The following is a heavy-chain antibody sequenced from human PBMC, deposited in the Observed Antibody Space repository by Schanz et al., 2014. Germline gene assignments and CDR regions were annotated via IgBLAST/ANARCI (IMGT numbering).Heavy chain of an antibody. CDR1: GFTFTNYA. J-gene: IGHJ4*02. V-gene: IGHV3-48*01. CDR2: ISGSSRTI. D-gene: IGHD1-26*01. Sequence: EVQLVESGGGLVQPGGSLRLSCAASGFTFTNYAMNWVRQAPGKGLEWVSYISGSSRTIYYADSMKGRFTVSRDNAENALYLQMNSLRAEDTGLYFCARGGSGSHYRLDYWGQGTLVTVSS. CDR3: ARGGSGSHYRLDY.